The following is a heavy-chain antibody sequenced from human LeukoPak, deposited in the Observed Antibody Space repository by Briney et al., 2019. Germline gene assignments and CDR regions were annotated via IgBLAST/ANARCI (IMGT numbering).Heavy chain of an antibody. CDR1: GGSISSSSYY. Sequence: SETLSLTCTVSGGSISSSSYYWGWIRQPPGKGLEWIGSIYYSGSTYYNPSLKSRVTISVDTSKNQFSLKLSSVTAADTAVYYCAREVVVAPHYYMDVWGKGTTVTVSS. CDR3: AREVVVAPHYYMDV. D-gene: IGHD3-22*01. J-gene: IGHJ6*03. V-gene: IGHV4-39*07. CDR2: IYYSGST.